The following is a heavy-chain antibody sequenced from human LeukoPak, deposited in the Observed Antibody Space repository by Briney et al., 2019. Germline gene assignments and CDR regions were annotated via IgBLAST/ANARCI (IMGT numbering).Heavy chain of an antibody. D-gene: IGHD6-13*01. CDR3: ARGSKAAPGTFDY. V-gene: IGHV4-59*01. Sequence: SETLSLTCTVSGGSISSYYWSWIRQPPGKGLEWIGYIYYTGSTDYNPSLKSRVAISVDTSKNQFSLRLSSVTAADTAVYYCARGSKAAPGTFDYWGQGTLVTVSS. J-gene: IGHJ4*02. CDR1: GGSISSYY. CDR2: IYYTGST.